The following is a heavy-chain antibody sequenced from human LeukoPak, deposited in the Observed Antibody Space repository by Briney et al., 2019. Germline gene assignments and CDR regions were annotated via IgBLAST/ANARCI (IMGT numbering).Heavy chain of an antibody. V-gene: IGHV3-53*01. J-gene: IGHJ4*02. D-gene: IGHD2-21*01. CDR2: IYSGGDT. CDR1: GFTVSNNY. CDR3: ARDKGLW. Sequence: GGSLRLSCAVSGFTVSNNYMSWVRQAPGKGLERVSHIYSGGDTYHADSVKGRFTISRDHSKNTVYLQMNNLRVEDTAVYYCARDKGLWWGQGTLVTVSS.